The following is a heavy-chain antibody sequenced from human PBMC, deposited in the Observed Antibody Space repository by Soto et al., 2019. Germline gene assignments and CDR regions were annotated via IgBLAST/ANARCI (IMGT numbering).Heavy chain of an antibody. J-gene: IGHJ5*02. Sequence: PSETLSLTCTVSGGSISSYFWSWIRQPPGKGLEWIGYIYYSGSTKYNPSVKSRVTMSVDTSKNQFSLKLSSVTAADTAVYYCARDLTRATRRWAWFDPWGQGTLVTVSS. CDR2: IYYSGST. CDR3: ARDLTRATRRWAWFDP. D-gene: IGHD5-12*01. CDR1: GGSISSYF. V-gene: IGHV4-59*12.